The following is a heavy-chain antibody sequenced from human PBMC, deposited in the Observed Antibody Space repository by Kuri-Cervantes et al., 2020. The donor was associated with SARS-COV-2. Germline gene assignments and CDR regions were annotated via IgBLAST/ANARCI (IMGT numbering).Heavy chain of an antibody. CDR1: GGSITSADYY. Sequence: LRLSCTVSGGSITSADYYWSWIRQPPGKALEWLALIYWDDDKRYGPSLKSRLTITKDTSKNQVVLTMTNMDPVDTATYYCAHVTGATYYDFFSHHWGQGTLVTVSS. CDR2: IYWDDDK. V-gene: IGHV2-5*08. J-gene: IGHJ4*02. CDR3: AHVTGATYYDFFSHH. D-gene: IGHD3-3*01.